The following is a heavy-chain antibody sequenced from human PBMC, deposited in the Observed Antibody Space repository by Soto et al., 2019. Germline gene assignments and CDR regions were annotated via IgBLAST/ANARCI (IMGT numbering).Heavy chain of an antibody. CDR3: ARGHSTDCSNGVCSFFYNHEMDV. CDR2: INPKSGGT. V-gene: IGHV1-2*04. CDR1: GYSFTDYH. J-gene: IGHJ6*01. Sequence: GSSVKVSCKASGYSFTDYHIHWVRQAPGQGLEWLGRINPKSGGTSTAQKFQGWVTMTRDRSISTVYMELTRLRSDDTAVYFCARGHSTDCSNGVCSFFYNHEMDVW. D-gene: IGHD2-8*01.